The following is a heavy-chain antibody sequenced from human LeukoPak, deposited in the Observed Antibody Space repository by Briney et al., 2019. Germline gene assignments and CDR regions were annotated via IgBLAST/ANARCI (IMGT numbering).Heavy chain of an antibody. CDR3: ARDGGSFSYNMDV. J-gene: IGHJ6*02. Sequence: GASVKVSCKVSGYTLSKLSMHWVRQAPGKGLEWMGGFDPEDGGTIYAQKFQGRVTMTEDTSTDTAYIELSSLRSEDTAVYFCARDGGSFSYNMDVWGQGTTVTVSS. V-gene: IGHV1-24*01. D-gene: IGHD1-26*01. CDR1: GYTLSKLS. CDR2: FDPEDGGT.